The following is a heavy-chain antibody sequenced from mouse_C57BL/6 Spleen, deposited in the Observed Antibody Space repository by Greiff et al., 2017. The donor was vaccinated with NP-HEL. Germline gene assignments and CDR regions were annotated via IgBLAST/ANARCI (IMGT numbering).Heavy chain of an antibody. CDR1: GYTFTDYY. CDR2: INPNNGGT. CDR3: ARYGVYDGSFLDY. V-gene: IGHV1-26*01. D-gene: IGHD2-3*01. Sequence: EVQLQQSGPELVKPGASVKISCKASGYTFTDYYMNWVKQSHGKSLEWIGDINPNNGGTSYNQKFKGKATLTVDKSSSTAYMELRSLTSEDSAVYYCARYGVYDGSFLDYWGQGTTLTVSS. J-gene: IGHJ2*01.